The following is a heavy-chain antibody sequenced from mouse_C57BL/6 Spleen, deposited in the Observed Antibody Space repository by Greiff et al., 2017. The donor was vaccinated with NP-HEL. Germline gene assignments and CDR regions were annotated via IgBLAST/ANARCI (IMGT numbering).Heavy chain of an antibody. V-gene: IGHV1-81*01. CDR3: ARVHYSNPAWFAY. CDR1: GYTFTSYG. J-gene: IGHJ3*01. D-gene: IGHD2-5*01. Sequence: VQLQQSGAELARPGASVKLSCKASGYTFTSYGISWVKQRTGQGLEWIGEIYPRSGNTYYNEQFKGKATLTADKSSSTAYMELRSLTSEDSAVYFCARVHYSNPAWFAYWGQGTLVTVSA. CDR2: IYPRSGNT.